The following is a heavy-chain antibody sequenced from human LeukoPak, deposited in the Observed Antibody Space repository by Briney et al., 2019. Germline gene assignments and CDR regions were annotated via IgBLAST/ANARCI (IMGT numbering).Heavy chain of an antibody. CDR3: ARDRYYYGSGSYPPLDY. Sequence: SETLSLICAVYGGSFSGYYWSWIRQPPGKGLEGIGEINHSGSTNYNPSLKSRVTISVDTSKNQVSLKLSSVTAADTAVYYCARDRYYYGSGSYPPLDYWGQGTLVTASS. CDR2: INHSGST. V-gene: IGHV4-34*01. D-gene: IGHD3-10*01. J-gene: IGHJ4*02. CDR1: GGSFSGYY.